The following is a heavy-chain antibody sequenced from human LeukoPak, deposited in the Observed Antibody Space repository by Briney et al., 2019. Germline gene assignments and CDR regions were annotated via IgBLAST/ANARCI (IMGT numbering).Heavy chain of an antibody. CDR1: GGSISSSSYY. J-gene: IGHJ4*02. Sequence: SETLSLTCTVSGGSISSSSYYWGWIRQPPGKGLEWIGSIYYSGSTYYNPSLKSRVTISVDTSKNQFSLKLSSVTAADTAVYYCASSYANYDILTGYYSVGVFSSSVHPGLLRFDYWGQGTLVTVSS. CDR2: IYYSGST. D-gene: IGHD3-9*01. V-gene: IGHV4-39*01. CDR3: ASSYANYDILTGYYSVGVFSSSVHPGLLRFDY.